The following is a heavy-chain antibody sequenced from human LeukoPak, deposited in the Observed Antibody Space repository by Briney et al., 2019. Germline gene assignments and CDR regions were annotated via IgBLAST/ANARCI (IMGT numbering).Heavy chain of an antibody. J-gene: IGHJ4*02. CDR1: GASISSSSYY. CDR2: IYYSGYY. V-gene: IGHV4-39*01. Sequence: PSETLPLTCTVSGASISSSSYYWGWIRQPPGKGLEWIGSIYYSGYYYYNPSLKSRVTISVDPSENQFSLKLSSVTAADTAVYYCASHNEYHYGYALFAYWGQGTLVAVSS. D-gene: IGHD5-12*01. CDR3: ASHNEYHYGYALFAY.